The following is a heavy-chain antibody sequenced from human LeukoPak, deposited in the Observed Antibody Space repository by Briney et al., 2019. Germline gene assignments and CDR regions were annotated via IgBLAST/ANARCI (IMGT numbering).Heavy chain of an antibody. CDR1: GGTFSSYA. CDR2: IIPIFGTA. V-gene: IGHV1-69*13. D-gene: IGHD2-21*01. J-gene: IGHJ4*02. Sequence: SVKVSCKASGGTFSSYAIIWVRQAPGQGLEWMGGIIPIFGTANYAQKFQGRVTITADESTSTAYVELSSLRSEDTAVYYCARNCGGDCFIPYFDYWGQGTLVTVSS. CDR3: ARNCGGDCFIPYFDY.